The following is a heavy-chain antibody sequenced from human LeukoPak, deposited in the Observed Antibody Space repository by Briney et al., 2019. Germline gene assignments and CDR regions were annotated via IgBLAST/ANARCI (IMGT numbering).Heavy chain of an antibody. J-gene: IGHJ4*02. CDR1: GFTFDDYA. CDR2: ISGDGGST. Sequence: PGGSLRLSCAASGFTFDDYAMHWVRQAPGKGLEWVSLISGDGGSTYYADSVKGRFTISRDNTKNSLYLQMNSLRAEDTALYYCAKDADSSGYFGVFDYWGQGTLVTVSS. V-gene: IGHV3-43*02. D-gene: IGHD3-22*01. CDR3: AKDADSSGYFGVFDY.